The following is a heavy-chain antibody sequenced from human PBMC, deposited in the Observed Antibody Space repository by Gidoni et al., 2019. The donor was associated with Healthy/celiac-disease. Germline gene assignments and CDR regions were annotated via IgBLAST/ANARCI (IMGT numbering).Heavy chain of an antibody. J-gene: IGHJ5*02. CDR1: GFTFSSYA. D-gene: IGHD6-13*01. Sequence: QVQLVESGGGVVQPGRSLRLSCAASGFTFSSYAMHWVRQAPGKGLEWVAVISYDGSNKYYADSVKGRFTISRDNSKNTLYLQMNSLRAEDTAVYYCARALQPGIAAGWFDPWGQGTLVTVSS. CDR3: ARALQPGIAAGWFDP. CDR2: ISYDGSNK. V-gene: IGHV3-30*04.